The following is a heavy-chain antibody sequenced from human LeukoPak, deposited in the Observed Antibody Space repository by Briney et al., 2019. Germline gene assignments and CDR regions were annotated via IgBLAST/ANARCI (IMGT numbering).Heavy chain of an antibody. D-gene: IGHD5-12*01. CDR3: ARVGAYGGYKYYFDY. CDR1: GFIVNTNY. V-gene: IGHV3-53*01. J-gene: IGHJ4*02. CDR2: IYSTGTT. Sequence: PGGSLRLSCAAPGFIVNTNYMGWVRQAPGKGLDWVSVIYSTGTTHYADSVKGRFTISRDNSNNTLYLQMNTLRAEDTAVYYCARVGAYGGYKYYFDYWGQGTLVTVSS.